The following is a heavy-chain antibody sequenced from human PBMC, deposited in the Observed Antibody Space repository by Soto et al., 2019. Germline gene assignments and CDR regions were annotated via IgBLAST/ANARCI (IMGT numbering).Heavy chain of an antibody. D-gene: IGHD3-22*01. CDR2: IYYSGST. Sequence: SETLSLTCTVSGGSISSYYWSWIRQPPGKGLEWIGYIYYSGSTNYNPSLKSRVTISVDTSKNQFFLKLSSVTAADTAVYYCARVHYYDSSGYYGPYYYGMDVWGQGTTVTVSS. J-gene: IGHJ6*02. CDR3: ARVHYYDSSGYYGPYYYGMDV. CDR1: GGSISSYY. V-gene: IGHV4-59*01.